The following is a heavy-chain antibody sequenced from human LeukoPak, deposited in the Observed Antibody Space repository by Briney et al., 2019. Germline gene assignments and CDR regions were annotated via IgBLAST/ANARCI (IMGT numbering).Heavy chain of an antibody. CDR2: INHSGST. V-gene: IGHV4-34*01. J-gene: IGHJ6*03. CDR1: GGSFSGHY. CDR3: AREGLYYYYMAV. Sequence: PSETLSLICAVYGGSFSGHYWSWIRQPPGKGLEWIGEINHSGSTNYNPSLKSRVPISVDTSKNQFSLKLSSVTAADKAVYYCAREGLYYYYMAVGGKGNAVIVS.